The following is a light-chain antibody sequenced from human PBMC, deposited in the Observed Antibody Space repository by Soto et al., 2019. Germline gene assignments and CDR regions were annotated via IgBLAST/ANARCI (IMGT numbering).Light chain of an antibody. CDR3: QQRGNWPPTWT. V-gene: IGKV3-11*01. CDR2: DAS. CDR1: QSIGYY. J-gene: IGKJ1*01. Sequence: IVLPQSPGTLSLSPGERATLSCRASQSIGYYLAWYQEKPGQAPRLLIYDASIRATGIPARFSGSWSGTDFTLTINGLEPEDSAVYYCQQRGNWPPTWTFGQGTKVDIK.